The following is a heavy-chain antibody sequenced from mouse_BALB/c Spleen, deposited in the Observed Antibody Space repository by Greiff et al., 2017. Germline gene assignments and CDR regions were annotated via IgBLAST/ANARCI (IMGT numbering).Heavy chain of an antibody. CDR3: ARHEGGIYYGYEGAMDY. CDR2: ISDGGSYT. D-gene: IGHD1-2*01. Sequence: EVKLVESGGGLVKPGGSLKLSCAASGFTFSDYYMYWVRQTPEKRLEWVATISDGGSYTYYPDSVKGRFTISRDNAKNNLYLQMSSLKSEDTAMYYCARHEGGIYYGYEGAMDYWGQGTSVTVSS. J-gene: IGHJ4*01. CDR1: GFTFSDYY. V-gene: IGHV5-4*02.